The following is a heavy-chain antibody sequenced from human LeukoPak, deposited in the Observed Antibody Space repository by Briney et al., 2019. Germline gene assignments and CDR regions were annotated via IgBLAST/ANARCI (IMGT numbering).Heavy chain of an antibody. CDR2: IYYSGST. J-gene: IGHJ3*02. CDR3: ARAGSRGWYNAFDI. CDR1: GGSISSGGYY. V-gene: IGHV4-31*03. D-gene: IGHD6-19*01. Sequence: SETLSLTCTVSGGSISSGGYYWSWIGQHPGKGLEWSGYIYYSGSTYYNPSLKSRVTISVDTSKNQFSLKLSSVTAADTAVYYCARAGSRGWYNAFDIWGQGTMVTVSS.